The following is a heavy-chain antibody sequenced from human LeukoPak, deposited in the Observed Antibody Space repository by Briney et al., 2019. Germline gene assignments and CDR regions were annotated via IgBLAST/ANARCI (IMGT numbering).Heavy chain of an antibody. CDR3: ARELYSSSWCFDY. D-gene: IGHD6-13*01. CDR2: IYTSGST. CDR1: GGSISSGSYY. V-gene: IGHV4-61*02. Sequence: SETLSLTCTVSGGSISSGSYYWSWIRQPAGKGLEWIGRIYTSGSTNYNPSLKSRVTISVDTSKNQFSLKLSSVTAADTAVYYCARELYSSSWCFDYWGQGTLVTVSS. J-gene: IGHJ4*02.